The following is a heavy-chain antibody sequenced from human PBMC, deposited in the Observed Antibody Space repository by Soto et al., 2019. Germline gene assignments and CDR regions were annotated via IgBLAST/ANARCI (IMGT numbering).Heavy chain of an antibody. V-gene: IGHV3-23*01. CDR2: ISGSAAST. CDR3: AKDVHYDILAGIEYFLH. J-gene: IGHJ1*01. Sequence: EVQLLGSGGGLVQPGGSLRLSCAASGFTFSGYAMSWVRQAPGKGLEWVSGISGSAASTNYADSVKGRFTISRDNSKSTLYLQMNRLSAEDPAVYYCAKDVHYDILAGIEYFLHWAQGTLVTVSS. D-gene: IGHD3-9*01. CDR1: GFTFSGYA.